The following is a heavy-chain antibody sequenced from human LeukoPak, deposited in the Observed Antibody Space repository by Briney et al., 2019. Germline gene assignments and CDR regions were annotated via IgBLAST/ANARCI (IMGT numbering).Heavy chain of an antibody. D-gene: IGHD3-10*01. CDR3: VKGVVSIIRGPAH. Sequence: GGSLRLSCEVSGFTFSNFAMGWVRQAPGKGLEWISGISAGADRTYYSDSVRGRFTLSRDNSKEALFLQMNSLRAEDAAVYFGVKGVVSIIRGPAHWGQGPLVPGAS. CDR1: GFTFSNFA. V-gene: IGHV3-23*01. J-gene: IGHJ4*02. CDR2: ISAGADRT.